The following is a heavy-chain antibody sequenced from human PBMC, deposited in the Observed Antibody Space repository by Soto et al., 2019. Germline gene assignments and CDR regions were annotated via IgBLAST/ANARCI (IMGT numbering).Heavy chain of an antibody. CDR2: MNPNSGNT. V-gene: IGHV1-8*01. CDR3: ARQGSNYDFWSGYYTLYYYYMDV. D-gene: IGHD3-3*01. J-gene: IGHJ6*03. Sequence: QVQLVQSGAEVKKPGASVKVSCKASGYTFTSYDINWVRQATGQGLVWMGWMNPNSGNTGYAQKFQGRVTMTRNTSISTAYMELSSLRSEDTAVYYCARQGSNYDFWSGYYTLYYYYMDVWGKGTTVTVSS. CDR1: GYTFTSYD.